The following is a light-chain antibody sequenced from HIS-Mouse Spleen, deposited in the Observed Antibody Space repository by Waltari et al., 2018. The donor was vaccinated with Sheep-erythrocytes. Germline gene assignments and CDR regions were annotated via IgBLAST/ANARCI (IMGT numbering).Light chain of an antibody. Sequence: QSALTQPASVSGSPGQSITIPCTVTSSDVGSYNLFPWSQQHPGKPPKLMIYEGSKRPSGVSNRFSGSKSGNTASLTISGLQAEDEADYYCCSYAGSSTPWVFGGGTKLTVL. CDR1: SSDVGSYNL. J-gene: IGLJ3*02. CDR3: CSYAGSSTPWV. CDR2: EGS. V-gene: IGLV2-23*01.